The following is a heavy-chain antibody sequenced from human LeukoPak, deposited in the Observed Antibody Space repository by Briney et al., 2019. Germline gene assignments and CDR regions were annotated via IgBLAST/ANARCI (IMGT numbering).Heavy chain of an antibody. V-gene: IGHV3-11*05. CDR2: ISGSGRYT. J-gene: IGHJ4*02. CDR3: AREVLAVAGNMVDY. Sequence: PGGSLRLSCAASGFTFSDYYMSWIRQAPGKGLEWVSYISGSGRYTNYADSVKGRFTISRDNAKNSLYLQINSLRAEDTAVYYCAREVLAVAGNMVDYWGQGTLVTVSS. CDR1: GFTFSDYY. D-gene: IGHD6-19*01.